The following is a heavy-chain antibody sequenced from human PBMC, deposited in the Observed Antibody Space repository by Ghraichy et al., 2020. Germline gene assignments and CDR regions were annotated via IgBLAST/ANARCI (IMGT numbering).Heavy chain of an antibody. CDR1: GGSFSGYY. D-gene: IGHD5-24*01. CDR3: AGRAQRWLQLKVPDY. V-gene: IGHV4-34*01. CDR2: INHSGST. Sequence: SQTLSLTCAVYGGSFSGYYWSWIRQPPGKGLEWIGEINHSGSTNYNPSLKSRVTISVDTSKNQFSLKLSSVTAADTAVYYCAGRAQRWLQLKVPDYWGQGTLVTVSS. J-gene: IGHJ4*02.